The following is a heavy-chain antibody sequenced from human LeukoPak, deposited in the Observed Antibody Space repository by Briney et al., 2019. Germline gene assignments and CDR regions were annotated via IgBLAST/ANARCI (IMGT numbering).Heavy chain of an antibody. CDR1: GYTFTSYY. Sequence: ASVKVSCKASGYTFTSYYMHWVRQAPGQGLEWMGIINPSGGSTSYAQKFQGRVTMTRDTSTSTVYMELSSLRSEDTAVYYCARTIAAAGSLVRFDPWGQGTLVTVSS. D-gene: IGHD6-13*01. CDR3: ARTIAAAGSLVRFDP. CDR2: INPSGGST. J-gene: IGHJ5*02. V-gene: IGHV1-46*01.